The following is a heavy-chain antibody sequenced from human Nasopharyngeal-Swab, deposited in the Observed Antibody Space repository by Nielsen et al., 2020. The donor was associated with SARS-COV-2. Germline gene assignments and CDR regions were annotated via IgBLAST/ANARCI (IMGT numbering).Heavy chain of an antibody. Sequence: GGSLRLSCAASGFTFSSYAMSWVRQAPGKGLEWVSAISGSGGSTYYADSVKGRFTISRDNAKNSLYLQMNSLRAEDTAVYYCARAKYGDPYYYYYYMDVWGKGTTVTVSS. D-gene: IGHD4-17*01. CDR2: ISGSGGST. J-gene: IGHJ6*03. V-gene: IGHV3-23*01. CDR3: ARAKYGDPYYYYYYMDV. CDR1: GFTFSSYA.